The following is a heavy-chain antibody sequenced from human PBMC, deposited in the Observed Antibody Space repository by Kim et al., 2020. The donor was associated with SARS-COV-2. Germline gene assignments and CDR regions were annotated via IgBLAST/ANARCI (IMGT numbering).Heavy chain of an antibody. J-gene: IGHJ3*02. Sequence: GGSLRLSCAASGFIFSDYYMSWIRQAPEKGLEWVSYISGSGTTIHYTDSVKDRFTISRDNAKNSLYLQMNSLRAEDTAVYYCARGGNYGGNSLAFDIWGQGTMVTVSS. CDR2: ISGSGTTI. V-gene: IGHV3-11*01. CDR1: GFIFSDYY. CDR3: ARGGNYGGNSLAFDI. D-gene: IGHD4-17*01.